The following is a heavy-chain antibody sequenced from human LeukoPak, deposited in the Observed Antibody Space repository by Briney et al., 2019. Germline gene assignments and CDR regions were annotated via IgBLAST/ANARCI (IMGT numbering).Heavy chain of an antibody. CDR2: ISGSGGST. V-gene: IGHV3-23*01. D-gene: IGHD3-10*01. CDR3: AKGIVRGVIAHFDY. J-gene: IGHJ4*02. Sequence: PGGSLRLSCAASGFMSCVRQAPGKGLEWVSAISGSGGSTYYADAVKCRFTISRDNSKNTLYLQINSRRAEDTAVYYCAKGIVRGVIAHFDYWGQGTLVTVSA. CDR1: GF.